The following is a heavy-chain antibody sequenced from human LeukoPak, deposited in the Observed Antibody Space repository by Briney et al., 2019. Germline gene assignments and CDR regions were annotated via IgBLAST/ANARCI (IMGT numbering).Heavy chain of an antibody. CDR1: GYTFTSYY. CDR2: INPSGGST. V-gene: IGHV1-46*01. D-gene: IGHD3-3*01. CDR3: ARASIYYDFWSGYYDGAENWFDP. J-gene: IGHJ5*02. Sequence: SVKVSCKASGYTFTSYYMHWVRQAPGQGLEWMGIINPSGGSTSYAQKFQGRVTMTRDTATSTVYMELSRLSSEDTAVYYCARASIYYDFWSGYYDGAENWFDPWGQGTLVTVSS.